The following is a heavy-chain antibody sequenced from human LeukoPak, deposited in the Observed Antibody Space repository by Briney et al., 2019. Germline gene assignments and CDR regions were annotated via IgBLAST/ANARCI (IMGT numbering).Heavy chain of an antibody. D-gene: IGHD3-3*01. CDR2: ISGSGGST. CDR3: AKDWSLGFLEWFLYDY. J-gene: IGHJ4*02. V-gene: IGHV3-23*01. Sequence: GGSLRLSXAASGFTFSSYAMSWVRQAPGKGLEWVSAISGSGGSTYYADSVKGRFTISRDNSKNTLYLQMNSLRAEDTAVYYCAKDWSLGFLEWFLYDYWGQGTLVTVSS. CDR1: GFTFSSYA.